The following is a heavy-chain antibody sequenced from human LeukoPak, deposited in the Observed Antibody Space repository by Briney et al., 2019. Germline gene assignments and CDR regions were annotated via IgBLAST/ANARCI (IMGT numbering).Heavy chain of an antibody. V-gene: IGHV3-43*02. D-gene: IGHD3-10*01. CDR2: ISGDGGST. CDR1: GFTFDDYA. CDR3: SRGFDY. Sequence: GGSLRLSCAASGFTFDDYAMHWVRQAPGKGLEWVSLISGDGGSTYYADSVKGRFTISRDNAKNSLYLQMISLRAEDTAVYYCSRGFDYWGQGTLVTVSS. J-gene: IGHJ4*02.